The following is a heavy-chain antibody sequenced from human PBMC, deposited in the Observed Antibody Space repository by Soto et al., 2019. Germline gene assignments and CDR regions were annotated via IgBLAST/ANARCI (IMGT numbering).Heavy chain of an antibody. J-gene: IGHJ6*02. Sequence: EVQLVESGGGLVQPGGSLKLSCAASGFTFSGSAMHWVRQASGKGLEGVGRIRSKANNYATAYAASVKGRFTISRDDSKNTAYLEMNSLKTEDTAVYYCTVPLNGIPIVGRLAGPGMDVWGQGTTVTVSS. D-gene: IGHD3-10*01. CDR3: TVPLNGIPIVGRLAGPGMDV. CDR1: GFTFSGSA. V-gene: IGHV3-73*02. CDR2: IRSKANNYAT.